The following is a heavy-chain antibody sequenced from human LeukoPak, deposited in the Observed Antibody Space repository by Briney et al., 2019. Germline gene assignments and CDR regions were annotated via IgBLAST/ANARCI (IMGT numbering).Heavy chain of an antibody. CDR1: GFTFSSYS. CDR2: ISSSSSYI. D-gene: IGHD6-19*01. CDR3: ARDVSSSGWYY. Sequence: GSLRLSCAASGFTFSSYSMNWVRQAPGKGLEWVSSISSSSSYIYYADSVKGRFTISRDNAKNSLYLQMSSLRAEDTAVYYCARDVSSSGWYYWGQGTLVTVSS. J-gene: IGHJ4*02. V-gene: IGHV3-21*01.